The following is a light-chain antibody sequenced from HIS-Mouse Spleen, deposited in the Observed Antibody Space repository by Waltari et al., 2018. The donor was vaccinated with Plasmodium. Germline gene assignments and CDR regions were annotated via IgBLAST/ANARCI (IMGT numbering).Light chain of an antibody. CDR2: GAS. V-gene: IGKV3-15*01. CDR1: QSVSSN. CDR3: QQYNNWSFT. Sequence: EIVMTQSPATLSVSPGERASQSVSSNLAWYQQKPGQAPRLLIYGASTRATGIPARFSVSGSGTEFTRTISSLQSEDFAVYYCQQYNNWSFTFGPGTKVDIK. J-gene: IGKJ3*01.